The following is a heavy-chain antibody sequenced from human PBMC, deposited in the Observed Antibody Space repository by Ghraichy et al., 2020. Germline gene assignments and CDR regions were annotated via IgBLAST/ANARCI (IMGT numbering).Heavy chain of an antibody. CDR2: ISSSSSYI. D-gene: IGHD2-15*01. CDR3: ARVMGSGPDDYYFDY. V-gene: IGHV3-21*01. Sequence: GGALILSCAASGFTFSSYSMNWVRQAPGKGLEWVSSISSSSSYIYYADSVKGRFTISRDNAKNSLYLQMNSLRAEDTAVYYCARVMGSGPDDYYFDYWGQGTLVTVSS. J-gene: IGHJ4*02. CDR1: GFTFSSYS.